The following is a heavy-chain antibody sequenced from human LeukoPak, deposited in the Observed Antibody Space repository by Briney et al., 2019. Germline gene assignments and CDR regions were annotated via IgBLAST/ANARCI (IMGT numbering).Heavy chain of an antibody. J-gene: IGHJ3*02. Sequence: PGGSLRLSCAASGFTFSDYYMTWVRQAPGKGLEWISYISDSGDTFYYVESVKGRFTISRDNAKNSLYLQMSSLRAEDTAVYYCARVRRPAVVLDALDSWGQGTMVTVSS. D-gene: IGHD2-2*01. CDR3: ARVRRPAVVLDALDS. CDR2: ISDSGDTF. CDR1: GFTFSDYY. V-gene: IGHV3-11*01.